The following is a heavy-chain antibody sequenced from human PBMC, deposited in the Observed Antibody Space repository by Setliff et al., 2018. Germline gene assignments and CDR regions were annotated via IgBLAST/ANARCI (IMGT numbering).Heavy chain of an antibody. CDR1: GGSLSNYY. D-gene: IGHD2-15*01. CDR2: INQSGST. CDR3: ARGIGGYCNISCSNESWP. J-gene: IGHJ5*02. V-gene: IGHV4-34*01. Sequence: SSETLSLTCAVYGGSLSNYYWTWNRQPPGKGLEWIGEINQSGSTNYNPFLKSRVTISVDTSKTQFSLKLSSVTAADTAVYYCARGIGGYCNISCSNESWPWGQGTLVTVSS.